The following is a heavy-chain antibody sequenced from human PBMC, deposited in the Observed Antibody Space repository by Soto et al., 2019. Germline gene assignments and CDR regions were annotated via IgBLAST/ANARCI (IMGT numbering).Heavy chain of an antibody. V-gene: IGHV3-33*07. Sequence: GGSLRLSCAASGFTFSSYGMYWVRQAPGKGLEWVAGIWYDGSNKYYADSVKGRVTISRDNSKNTLYLQMNSLRAEDTAGYYCARWGADGYGMDVWGQGTTVTVSS. D-gene: IGHD3-16*01. CDR3: ARWGADGYGMDV. CDR1: GFTFSSYG. CDR2: IWYDGSNK. J-gene: IGHJ6*02.